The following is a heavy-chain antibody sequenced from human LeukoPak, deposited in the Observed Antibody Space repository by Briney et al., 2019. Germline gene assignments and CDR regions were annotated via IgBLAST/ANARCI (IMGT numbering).Heavy chain of an antibody. CDR2: IYYSGST. CDR3: ARRRQIGYSYGYDHDAFDI. D-gene: IGHD5-18*01. CDR1: GGSISSSSYY. J-gene: IGHJ3*02. Sequence: PSETLSLTCTVSGGSISSSSYYWGRLRQPPGKGLEWIGSIYYSGSTYYNPSLKSRVTISVDTSKNQFSLKLSSVTAADTAVYYCARRRQIGYSYGYDHDAFDIWGQGTMVTVSS. V-gene: IGHV4-39*01.